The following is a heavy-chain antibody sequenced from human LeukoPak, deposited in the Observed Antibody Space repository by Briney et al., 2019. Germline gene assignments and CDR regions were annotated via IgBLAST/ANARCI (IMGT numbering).Heavy chain of an antibody. CDR2: IYYSGST. D-gene: IGHD3-22*01. CDR3: ARMSTYYYDSSGYYFAPNYYFDY. V-gene: IGHV4-39*01. CDR1: GGSISSYY. J-gene: IGHJ4*02. Sequence: SKTLSLTCTVSGGSISSYYWGWIRQPPGKGLEWIGSIYYSGSTYYNPSPKSRVTISVDTSKNQFSLKLSSVTAADTAVYYCARMSTYYYDSSGYYFAPNYYFDYWGQGTLVTVSS.